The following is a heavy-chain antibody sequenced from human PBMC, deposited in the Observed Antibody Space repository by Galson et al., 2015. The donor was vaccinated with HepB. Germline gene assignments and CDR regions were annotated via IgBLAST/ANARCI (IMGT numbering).Heavy chain of an antibody. V-gene: IGHV1-18*04. Sequence: SVKVSCKVSGYTFTDYYMRWVQQAPGQGLEWMGWISAYNGNTNYAQKLQGRVTMTTDTSTSTAYMELRSLRSDDTAVYYCARVEWEGYNWFDPWGQGTLVTVSS. J-gene: IGHJ5*02. D-gene: IGHD1-26*01. CDR1: GYTFTDYY. CDR2: ISAYNGNT. CDR3: ARVEWEGYNWFDP.